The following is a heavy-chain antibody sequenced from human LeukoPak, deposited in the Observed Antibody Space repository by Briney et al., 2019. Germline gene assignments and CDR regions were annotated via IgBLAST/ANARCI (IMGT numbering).Heavy chain of an antibody. CDR3: ARDRPPVGAIDY. D-gene: IGHD1-26*01. J-gene: IGHJ4*02. CDR1: GFXFSDHP. Sequence: PGGSLRLSCAASGFXFSDHPMNWVRQAPGEGLEWVSYISGGSDSIYYADSVKGRFTISRDNAKNSLYLQMNSLRDEDTAVYFCARDRPPVGAIDYWGQGTLVTVSS. V-gene: IGHV3-48*02. CDR2: ISGGSDSI.